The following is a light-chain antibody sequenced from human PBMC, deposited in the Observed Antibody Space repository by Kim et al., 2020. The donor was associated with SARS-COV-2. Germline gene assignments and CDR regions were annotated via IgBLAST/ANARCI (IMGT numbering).Light chain of an antibody. Sequence: DIVMTQSPPSLPVTPGEPASISCRSSQSLLHSNGYNYLDWYLQKPGQSPQLLIYLGSNRASGVPDRFSGSGSGTDFTLKISRVEAEDVGVYYCMQALQTPPTFGQGTKLEI. CDR2: LGS. CDR1: QSLLHSNGYNY. CDR3: MQALQTPPT. J-gene: IGKJ2*01. V-gene: IGKV2-28*01.